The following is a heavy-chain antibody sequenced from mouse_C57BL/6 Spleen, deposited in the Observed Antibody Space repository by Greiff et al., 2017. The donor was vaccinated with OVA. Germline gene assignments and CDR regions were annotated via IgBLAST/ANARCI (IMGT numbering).Heavy chain of an antibody. CDR1: GFTFSSYA. D-gene: IGHD1-1*01. CDR3: TRGGYGSSYLYYYAMDY. Sequence: EVMLVESGEGLVKPGGSLKLSCAASGFTFSSYAMSWVRQTPEKRLEWVAYISSGGDYIYYADTVKGRFTISRDNARNTLYLQMSSLKSEDTAMYYCTRGGYGSSYLYYYAMDYWGQGTSVTVSS. CDR2: ISSGGDYI. V-gene: IGHV5-9-1*02. J-gene: IGHJ4*01.